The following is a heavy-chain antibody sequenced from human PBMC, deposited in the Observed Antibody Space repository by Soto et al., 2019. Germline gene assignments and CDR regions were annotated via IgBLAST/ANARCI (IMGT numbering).Heavy chain of an antibody. J-gene: IGHJ4*02. CDR2: IYYSGST. CDR1: GGSISSYY. D-gene: IGHD6-19*01. V-gene: IGHV4-59*04. CDR3: ARLRSGPDNGWYWAFDY. Sequence: SETLSLTCTVSGGSISSYYWSWIRQPPGKGLEWIGNIYYSGSTYYNPSLKSRVTISVDTSKNQFSLKLSSVTAADTAVYFCARLRSGPDNGWYWAFDYWGQGTLVTVSS.